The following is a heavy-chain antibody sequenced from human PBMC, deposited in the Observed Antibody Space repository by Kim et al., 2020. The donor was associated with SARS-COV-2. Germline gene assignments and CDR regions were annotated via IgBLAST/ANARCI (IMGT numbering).Heavy chain of an antibody. CDR1: GFTFSSYG. D-gene: IGHD3-10*01. Sequence: GGSLRLSCAASGFTFSSYGMHWVRQAPGKGLEWVPVISYDGSNKYYADSVKGRFTISIDNSKNTLYLQMNSLRAEDTAVYYCAKDQGIRLRFGYPAPGYYGMDVWGQGTTVTVSS. V-gene: IGHV3-30*18. CDR3: AKDQGIRLRFGYPAPGYYGMDV. CDR2: ISYDGSNK. J-gene: IGHJ6*02.